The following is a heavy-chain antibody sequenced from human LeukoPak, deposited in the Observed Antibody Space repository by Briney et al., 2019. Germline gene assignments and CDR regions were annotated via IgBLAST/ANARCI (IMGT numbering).Heavy chain of an antibody. CDR1: GFTLNTYG. Sequence: GGSLRLSCAASGFTLNTYGMHWVRQAPGKGLEWVAFIRFDGSDKYYADSVKGRFTISRDNSKNTLYLQMKSLRPEDTAVYYCARGDGYCSSASCSGNWGQGTLVTVSS. CDR3: ARGDGYCSSASCSGN. D-gene: IGHD2-2*03. J-gene: IGHJ4*02. CDR2: IRFDGSDK. V-gene: IGHV3-30*02.